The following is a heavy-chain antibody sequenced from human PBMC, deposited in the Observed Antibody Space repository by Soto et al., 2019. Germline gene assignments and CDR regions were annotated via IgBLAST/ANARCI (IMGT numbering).Heavy chain of an antibody. CDR2: THYRSKWFN. V-gene: IGHV6-1*01. Sequence: ARYCFTQTPSRGLEWLGRTHYRSKWFNDYAVSVKSRITVSPDTSKNQFSLQLKSVTPEDTAVYYCARGWLKTWFDPWGQGTLVTVSS. D-gene: IGHD6-19*01. J-gene: IGHJ5*02. CDR3: ARGWLKTWFDP. CDR1: A.